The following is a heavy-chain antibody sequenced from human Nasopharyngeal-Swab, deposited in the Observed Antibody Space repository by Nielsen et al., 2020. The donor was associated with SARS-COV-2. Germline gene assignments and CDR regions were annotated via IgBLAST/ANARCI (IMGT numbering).Heavy chain of an antibody. CDR2: INPSGGST. CDR3: ARDKSMIVVVITTHPYGMDV. Sequence: ASVKVSCKASGYTFTNYYIHWVRQAPGQGLEWMGIINPSGGSTSYAQNFQGRVTMTRDTSTSTVYMELSSLRSEDTAVHYCARDKSMIVVVITTHPYGMDVWGQGTTVTVSS. J-gene: IGHJ6*02. CDR1: GYTFTNYY. D-gene: IGHD3-22*01. V-gene: IGHV1-46*01.